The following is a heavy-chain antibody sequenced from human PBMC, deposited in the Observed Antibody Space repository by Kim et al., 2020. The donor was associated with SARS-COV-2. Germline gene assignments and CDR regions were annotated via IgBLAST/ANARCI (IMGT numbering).Heavy chain of an antibody. Sequence: SVKVSCKASGGTFSSYAISWVRQAPGQGLEWMGGIIPIFGTANYAQKFQGRVTITADESTSTAYMELSSLRSEDTAVYYCAREPRYCSSTSCYYYYYGMDVWGQGTTVTVSS. CDR3: AREPRYCSSTSCYYYYYGMDV. J-gene: IGHJ6*02. D-gene: IGHD2-2*01. CDR1: GGTFSSYA. CDR2: IIPIFGTA. V-gene: IGHV1-69*13.